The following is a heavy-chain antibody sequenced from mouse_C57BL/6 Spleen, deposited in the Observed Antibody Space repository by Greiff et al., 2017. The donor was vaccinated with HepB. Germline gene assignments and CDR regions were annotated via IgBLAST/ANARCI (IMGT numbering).Heavy chain of an antibody. V-gene: IGHV1-82*01. Sequence: VQLQESGPELVKPGASVKISCKASGYAFSSSWMNWVKQRPGKGLEWIGRIYPGDGDTNYNGKFKGKATLTADKSSSTAYMQLSSLTSEDSAVYFCAREPLYYYGSTAWFAYWGQGTLVTVSA. D-gene: IGHD1-1*01. CDR1: GYAFSSSW. CDR2: IYPGDGDT. CDR3: AREPLYYYGSTAWFAY. J-gene: IGHJ3*01.